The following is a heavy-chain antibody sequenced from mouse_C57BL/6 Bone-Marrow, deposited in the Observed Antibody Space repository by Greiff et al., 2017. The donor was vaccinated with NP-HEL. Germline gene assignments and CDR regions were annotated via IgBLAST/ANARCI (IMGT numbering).Heavy chain of an antibody. CDR1: GFSLTSYG. CDR2: IWSDGST. CDR3: ARHDGQLRLAWFAY. D-gene: IGHD3-2*02. Sequence: VQVVESGPGLVAPSQSLSITCTVSGFSLTSYGVHWVRQPPGKGLEWLVVIWSDGSTTYNSALKSRLSISKDNSKSQVFLKMNSLQTDDTAMYYCARHDGQLRLAWFAYWGQGTLVTVSA. J-gene: IGHJ3*01. V-gene: IGHV2-6-1*01.